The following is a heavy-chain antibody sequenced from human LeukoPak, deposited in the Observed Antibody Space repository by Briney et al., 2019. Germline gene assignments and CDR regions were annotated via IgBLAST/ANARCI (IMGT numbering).Heavy chain of an antibody. CDR1: GFSFNSYW. V-gene: IGHV3-7*01. D-gene: IGHD2-15*01. CDR2: IKQDGSEK. J-gene: IGHJ6*03. CDR3: ARVGAATFYWYYMDV. Sequence: GGSLRLSCEASGFSFNSYWMSWVRQAPGKGPEWVANIKQDGSEKYYLESLKGRFTVSRDNAKNSLYLQINSLRVGDTAVYFCARVGAATFYWYYMDVWGKGTTVTVSS.